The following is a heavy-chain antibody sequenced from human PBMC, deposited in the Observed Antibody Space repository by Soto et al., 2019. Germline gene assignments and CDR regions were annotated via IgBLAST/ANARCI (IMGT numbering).Heavy chain of an antibody. J-gene: IGHJ5*02. CDR3: VKDLAASGWFDP. CDR1: GFMFSGYA. D-gene: IGHD2-15*01. V-gene: IGHV3-23*01. Sequence: QLLESGGGLAQPGESLTLSCAASGFMFSGYAMSWVRQAPGKGLEWVSAVSNSGTSTSYADSVKGRFTISRDNSKNTLHLQMSGLGAEDTAVYYCVKDLAASGWFDPWGQGTLVIVSS. CDR2: VSNSGTST.